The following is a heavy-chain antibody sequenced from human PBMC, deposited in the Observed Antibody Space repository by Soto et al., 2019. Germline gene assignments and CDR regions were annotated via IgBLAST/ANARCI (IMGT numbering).Heavy chain of an antibody. V-gene: IGHV4-31*03. CDR3: AGRASRYYYDSSGYFAY. Sequence: SETLSLTCTVSGGSISSGGYYWSWIRQHPGKGLEWIGYIYYSGSTYYKPSLKSRVTISVDTSKNQFSLKLSSVTAADTAVYYCAGRASRYYYDSSGYFAYWGQGTLVTVSS. CDR1: GGSISSGGYY. J-gene: IGHJ4*02. D-gene: IGHD3-22*01. CDR2: IYYSGST.